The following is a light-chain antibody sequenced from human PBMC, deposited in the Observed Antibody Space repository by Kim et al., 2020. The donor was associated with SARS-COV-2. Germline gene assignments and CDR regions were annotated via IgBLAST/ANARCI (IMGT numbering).Light chain of an antibody. CDR1: QSVNFF. J-gene: IGKJ5*01. CDR2: DAS. Sequence: EILMTQSPATLSVSPGERVTLSCRASQSVNFFVAWYQHKPAQAPRLLIYDASTRATDTPVRFSGSGSGTEFTLTISSLQSEDFAIYYCQQYGNWPPITFGQGTRLEIK. CDR3: QQYGNWPPIT. V-gene: IGKV3-15*01.